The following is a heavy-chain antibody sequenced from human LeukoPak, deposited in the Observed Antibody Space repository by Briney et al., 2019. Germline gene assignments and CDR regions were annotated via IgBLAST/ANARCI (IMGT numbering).Heavy chain of an antibody. CDR3: ARELPGGFGY. Sequence: GGSLRLSCAASGFTFSSYWMRWVRQVPGKGLEWVANIKEDGREKYFVDSVKGRFTISRDNAKNSLFLQMNSLRVEDTAVYYCARELPGGFGYWGQGTLVTVSS. V-gene: IGHV3-7*05. D-gene: IGHD3-10*01. CDR2: IKEDGREK. CDR1: GFTFSSYW. J-gene: IGHJ4*02.